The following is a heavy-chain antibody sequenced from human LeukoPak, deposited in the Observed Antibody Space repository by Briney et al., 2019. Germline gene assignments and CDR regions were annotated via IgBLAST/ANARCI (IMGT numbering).Heavy chain of an antibody. CDR2: ISWNSGSI. J-gene: IGHJ4*02. Sequence: GGSLRLSCAASGFTFDDYAMHWVRQAPGKGLVWVSGISWNSGSIGYEDSVKGRFTISRDNAKNSLYLQMNSLRAEDTAVYYCARYGGSYYFDNWGQGTLVTVSS. CDR3: ARYGGSYYFDN. V-gene: IGHV3-9*01. CDR1: GFTFDDYA. D-gene: IGHD1-26*01.